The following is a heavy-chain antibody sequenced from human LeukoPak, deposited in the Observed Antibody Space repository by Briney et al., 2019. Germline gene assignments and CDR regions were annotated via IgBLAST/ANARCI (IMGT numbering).Heavy chain of an antibody. J-gene: IGHJ4*02. D-gene: IGHD6-13*01. CDR2: ISYDGSNK. CDR3: ARPGGIAAAGLDY. Sequence: PGGSLRLSCAASGFTFSSYAMHWVRQAPGKGLEWVAVISYDGSNKYYADSVKGRFTISRDNSKNTLYLQMNSLRAEDTAVYYCARPGGIAAAGLDYWGQGTLVTVSS. CDR1: GFTFSSYA. V-gene: IGHV3-30-3*01.